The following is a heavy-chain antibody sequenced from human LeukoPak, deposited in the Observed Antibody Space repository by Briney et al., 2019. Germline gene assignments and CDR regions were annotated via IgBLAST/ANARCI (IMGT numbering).Heavy chain of an antibody. CDR1: GFTFSSYA. Sequence: PGGSLRLSCAASGFTFSSYAMSWVRQAPGKGLEWVSIISGSGGSTYYADSVKGRFTISRDNSKNTLYLQMNSLRAEDTAVYYCAKDMSGGDCPDYWGQGTLVTVSS. V-gene: IGHV3-23*01. J-gene: IGHJ4*02. D-gene: IGHD2-21*02. CDR3: AKDMSGGDCPDY. CDR2: ISGSGGST.